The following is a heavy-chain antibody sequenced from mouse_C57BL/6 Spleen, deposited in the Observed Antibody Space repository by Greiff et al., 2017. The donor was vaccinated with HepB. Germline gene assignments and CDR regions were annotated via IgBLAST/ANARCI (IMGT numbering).Heavy chain of an antibody. V-gene: IGHV1-82*01. Sequence: VKLQESGPELVKPGASVKISCKASGYAFSSSWMNGVKQRPGRGLEWIGRIYPGDGDTNYNGKFKGKATLTADKSSSTAYMQLSSLTSEDSAVYFCASTVVATGFDVWGTGTTVTVSS. CDR1: GYAFSSSW. J-gene: IGHJ1*03. CDR3: ASTVVATGFDV. CDR2: IYPGDGDT. D-gene: IGHD1-1*01.